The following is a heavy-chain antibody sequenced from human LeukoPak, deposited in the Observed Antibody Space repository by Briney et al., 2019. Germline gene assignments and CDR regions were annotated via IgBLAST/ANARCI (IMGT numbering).Heavy chain of an antibody. V-gene: IGHV1-69*04. CDR2: IIPIFGVA. CDR3: ARGYSGYDYGYFDY. J-gene: IGHJ4*02. CDR1: GGTFSSYA. Sequence: SVKVSCKASGGTFSSYAISWVRQAPGQGLEWMGRIIPIFGVANYAQKFQGRVTITADKSTSTAYMELSSLRSEDTAVYYCARGYSGYDYGYFDYWGQGTLVTVSS. D-gene: IGHD5-12*01.